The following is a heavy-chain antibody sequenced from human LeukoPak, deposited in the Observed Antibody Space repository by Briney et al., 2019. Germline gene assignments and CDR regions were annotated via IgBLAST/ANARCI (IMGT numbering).Heavy chain of an antibody. D-gene: IGHD3-3*01. CDR3: ARTITIFGALGYFDY. J-gene: IGHJ4*02. CDR2: IYYSGIT. V-gene: IGHV4-31*03. Sequence: SETLSLTCTVSGTSISSGAYSWSWVRQHPGKGLEWIAYIYYSGITYYNPSLKRRVTISVDTSKKQFSLKLSSVTAADTAVYYCARTITIFGALGYFDYWGQGTLVTVSS. CDR1: GTSISSGAYS.